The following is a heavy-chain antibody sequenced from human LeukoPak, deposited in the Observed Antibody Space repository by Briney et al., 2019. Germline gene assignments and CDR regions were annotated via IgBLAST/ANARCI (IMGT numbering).Heavy chain of an antibody. V-gene: IGHV3-48*01. D-gene: IGHD3-10*01. CDR3: GCTGDYYGSGSYYKDYYYGMDG. J-gene: IGHJ6*02. CDR2: ISSSSSPV. CDR1: GFTFSSYS. Sequence: TGGPLRLSCAASGFTFSSYSMNWVPQAPGKGLEGVSYISSSSSPVYYAHSVKGRFTISRDNAKNSLYLQMNSLRAEDTAVYYCGCTGDYYGSGSYYKDYYYGMDGGGQGTTVTVS.